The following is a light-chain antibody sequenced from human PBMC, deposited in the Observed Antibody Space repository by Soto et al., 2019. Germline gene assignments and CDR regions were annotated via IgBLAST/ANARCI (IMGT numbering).Light chain of an antibody. CDR3: QQYVDLPYT. CDR1: QDISNK. V-gene: IGKV1-33*01. CDR2: EAS. J-gene: IGKJ3*01. Sequence: DIQMTQSPSSLSASVGDRVTITCQASQDISNKLNWYQQKPGKAPKLLIYEASNLETGVPSRLSGSGSGTDFTFIISRLQPEDVATYYCQQYVDLPYTFGPGTKVGI.